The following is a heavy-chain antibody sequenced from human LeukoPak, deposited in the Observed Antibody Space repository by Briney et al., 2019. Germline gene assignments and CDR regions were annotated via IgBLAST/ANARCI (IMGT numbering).Heavy chain of an antibody. D-gene: IGHD3-22*01. CDR1: GFTFSSYG. J-gene: IGHJ4*02. CDR3: AKPPNYDSSGYSSYFDH. CDR2: ISRGGDNT. V-gene: IGHV3-23*01. Sequence: GGSLRLSCAASGFTFSSYGMTWVRQAPRKGLEWVSFISRGGDNTYYADSVKGRFTISRDNSKNTLYLQMNSLRAEDTAVYYCAKPPNYDSSGYSSYFDHWGQGTLVTVSS.